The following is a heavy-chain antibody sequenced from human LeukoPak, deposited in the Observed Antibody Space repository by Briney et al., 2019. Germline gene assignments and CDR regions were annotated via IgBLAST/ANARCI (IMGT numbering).Heavy chain of an antibody. CDR2: INPNSGGT. CDR3: ARESGFYGSGSRY. J-gene: IGHJ4*02. Sequence: ASVKVSCKASGYTFTSYAMNWVRQAPGQGLEWMGWINPNSGGTNYAQKFQGRVTMTRDTSISTAYMELSRLRSEDTAIYYCARESGFYGSGSRYWGQGTLVTVSS. D-gene: IGHD3-10*01. V-gene: IGHV1-2*02. CDR1: GYTFTSYA.